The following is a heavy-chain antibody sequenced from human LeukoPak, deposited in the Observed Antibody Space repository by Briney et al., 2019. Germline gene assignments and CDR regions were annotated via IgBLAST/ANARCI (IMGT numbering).Heavy chain of an antibody. Sequence: SETLSLTCTVSGGSISSSSYYWGWIRQPPGKGLEWIGSIYYSGSTYYNPSLKSRVTISVDTSKNQFSLKLSSATAADTAVYYCARLGTMVRGDSDYWGQGTLVTVSS. CDR3: ARLGTMVRGDSDY. CDR2: IYYSGST. CDR1: GGSISSSSYY. V-gene: IGHV4-39*01. J-gene: IGHJ4*02. D-gene: IGHD3-10*01.